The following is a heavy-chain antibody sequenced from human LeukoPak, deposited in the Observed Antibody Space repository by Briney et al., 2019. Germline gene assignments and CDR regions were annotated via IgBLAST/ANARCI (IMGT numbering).Heavy chain of an antibody. CDR1: GYTFTSYG. Sequence: ASVKVSCKASGYTFTSYGISWVRQAPGQGLEWMGWISAYNGNTNYAQKLQGRVTMTTDTSTSTAYMELRSLRSDDTAAYSCARVFSLGRGLWNLFLSWGQGTLVTVSS. CDR3: ARVFSLGRGLWNLFLS. D-gene: IGHD1-7*01. J-gene: IGHJ5*02. CDR2: ISAYNGNT. V-gene: IGHV1-18*01.